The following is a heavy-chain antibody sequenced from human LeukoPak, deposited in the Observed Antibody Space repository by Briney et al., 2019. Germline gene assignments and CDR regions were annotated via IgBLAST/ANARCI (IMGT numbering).Heavy chain of an antibody. CDR3: AIAHWSATEPGTRRFDI. D-gene: IGHD1/OR15-1a*01. CDR2: IYYIGSP. V-gene: IGHV4-39*02. J-gene: IGHJ4*02. Sequence: PSQTLSLTCTVSGGSITSGSYFWGWIRQPPGKGLEWIGSIYYIGSPYYNPSLKSRVTISLDTSKNQLSLKLSSVTAADTAVYYCAIAHWSATEPGTRRFDIWGQGTLVTVSS. CDR1: GGSITSGSYF.